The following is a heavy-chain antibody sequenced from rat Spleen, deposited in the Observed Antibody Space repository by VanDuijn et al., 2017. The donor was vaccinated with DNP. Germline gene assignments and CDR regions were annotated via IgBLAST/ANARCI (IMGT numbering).Heavy chain of an antibody. J-gene: IGHJ3*01. D-gene: IGHD1-11*01. CDR1: GFTFSDYY. CDR2: ISNTGDNT. Sequence: EVQLVESGGGLVQPGRSMKLSCAASGFTFSDYYMAWVRQAPQKGLEWVASISNTGDNTYYSDSVRGRFSLSRDNAKSTLYLQVNSLRSEDTATYYCTSRSLDWFAYWGQGTLVTVSS. CDR3: TSRSLDWFAY. V-gene: IGHV5-25*01.